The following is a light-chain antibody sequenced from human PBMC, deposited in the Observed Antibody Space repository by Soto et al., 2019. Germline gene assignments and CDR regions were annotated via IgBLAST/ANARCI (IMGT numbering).Light chain of an antibody. CDR2: ATS. CDR3: QQYGSSPS. J-gene: IGKJ1*01. CDR1: QSVNGNY. Sequence: EVVVTQSPGTLSLSPGDRATLSCRASQSVNGNYLAWYQQEPGQAPRLLIYATSSRAPGIPDRFSGRGSGTDFTLTISRLEPEDFVVYYCQQYGSSPSFGQGTKVEIK. V-gene: IGKV3-20*01.